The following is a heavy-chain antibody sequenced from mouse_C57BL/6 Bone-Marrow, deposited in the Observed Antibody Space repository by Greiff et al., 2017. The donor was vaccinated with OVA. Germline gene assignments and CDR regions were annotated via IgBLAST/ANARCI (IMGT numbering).Heavy chain of an antibody. CDR2: IYPRSGNT. V-gene: IGHV1-81*01. D-gene: IGHD1-1*01. CDR3: ARKEYGSRYGYAD. CDR1: GYTFTSYG. J-gene: IGHJ3*01. Sequence: QVQLQQSGAELARPGSSVKLSCKASGYTFTSYGISWVKQRTGQGLEWIGEIYPRSGNTYYNEKFKGKATLTADTSSSTAYMELRSLTSEDSAVYVCARKEYGSRYGYADRGQGTLVTVSA.